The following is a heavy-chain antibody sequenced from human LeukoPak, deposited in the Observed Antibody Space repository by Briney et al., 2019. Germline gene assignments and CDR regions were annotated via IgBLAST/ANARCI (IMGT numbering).Heavy chain of an antibody. CDR3: ARQYCSSTSCNGAFDI. CDR1: GYTLTELS. V-gene: IGHV1-24*01. J-gene: IGHJ3*02. Sequence: GASVKVSCKVSGYTLTELSMHWVRQAPGKGLEWMGGFDPEDGETIYAQKFQGRVTMTEDTSTDTAYMELSSLRSEDTAVYYCARQYCSSTSCNGAFDIWGQGTMVTVSS. D-gene: IGHD2-2*01. CDR2: FDPEDGET.